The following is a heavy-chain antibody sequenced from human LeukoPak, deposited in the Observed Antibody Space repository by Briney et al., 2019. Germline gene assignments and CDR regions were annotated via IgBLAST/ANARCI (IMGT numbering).Heavy chain of an antibody. CDR1: GFTFSNYA. CDR3: ARARIYSGYVYFDY. V-gene: IGHV3-64*01. J-gene: IGHJ4*02. D-gene: IGHD5-12*01. CDR2: ISSNGGST. Sequence: PGGSLRLSCAASGFTFSNYAMHWVRQAPGKGLEYVSAISSNGGSTYYANSVKGRFTISRDNSKNTLYLQMGSLRAEDMAVYYCARARIYSGYVYFDYWGQGTLVTVSS.